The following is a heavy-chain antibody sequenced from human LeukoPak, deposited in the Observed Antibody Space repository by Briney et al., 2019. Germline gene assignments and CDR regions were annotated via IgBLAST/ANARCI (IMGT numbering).Heavy chain of an antibody. CDR2: IIPIFGTT. CDR1: GGTFSSFA. D-gene: IGHD3-16*02. V-gene: IGHV1-69*13. CDR3: ARDQGLYSWFDP. Sequence: ASVKVSCKTSGGTFSSFAINWVRQAPGQGLEWMGVIIPIFGTTNYAQKFQGRVTITADESTSTAYMELSSLRSEDTAVYYCARDQGLYSWFDPWGQGTLVTVSS. J-gene: IGHJ5*02.